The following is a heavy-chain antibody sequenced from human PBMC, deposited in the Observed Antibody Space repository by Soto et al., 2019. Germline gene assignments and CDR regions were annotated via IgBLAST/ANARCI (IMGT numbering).Heavy chain of an antibody. Sequence: EVQLVESGGGLVQPGGSLRLSCAASGFTFSSYWMSWVRQAPGKGLEWVANIKQDGSEKYYVDSVKGRFTISRDNAKNSLYLQMNSLRAEDMAVYYCARDRPGYSSSWFPYYYYGMDVWGQGTTVTVSS. CDR1: GFTFSSYW. CDR2: IKQDGSEK. CDR3: ARDRPGYSSSWFPYYYYGMDV. J-gene: IGHJ6*02. D-gene: IGHD6-13*01. V-gene: IGHV3-7*05.